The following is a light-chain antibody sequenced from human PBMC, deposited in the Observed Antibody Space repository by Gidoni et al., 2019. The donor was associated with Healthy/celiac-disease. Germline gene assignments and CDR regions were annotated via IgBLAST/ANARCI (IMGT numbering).Light chain of an antibody. CDR2: GAS. J-gene: IGKJ1*01. Sequence: ILLMPYSGTPSSSSGGEAALLCSTRQNVSSSNLAWYQQKPGQAPRLLIYGASTRATGIPARFSGSGSGTDFTLTISRLESEDFAVYYCQQYGNSASTFGPGTKVEIK. CDR1: QNVSSSN. CDR3: QQYGNSAST. V-gene: IGKV3-20*01.